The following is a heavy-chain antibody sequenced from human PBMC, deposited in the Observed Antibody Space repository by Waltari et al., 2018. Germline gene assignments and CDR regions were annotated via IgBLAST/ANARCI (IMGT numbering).Heavy chain of an antibody. Sequence: EVQLLQSGAEVKKPGESLKISCKSPGYWFTTYWFGWVRQMPGKGLEWMGIMYPGDPDARYSPSFQGRVTFSADKSFNTAYLQWSSLEASDTGTYFCARRVLATSGRGYFFDHWGQGTPVAVSS. CDR3: ARRVLATSGRGYFFDH. V-gene: IGHV5-51*01. CDR2: MYPGDPDA. J-gene: IGHJ4*02. CDR1: GYWFTTYW. D-gene: IGHD1-26*01.